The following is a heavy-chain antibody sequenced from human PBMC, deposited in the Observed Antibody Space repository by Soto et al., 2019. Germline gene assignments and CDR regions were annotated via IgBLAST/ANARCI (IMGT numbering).Heavy chain of an antibody. CDR1: GFTFSNAW. J-gene: IGHJ4*02. D-gene: IGHD2-2*01. CDR3: TTEVRWEAAMSY. CDR2: IKSTTDGGTT. Sequence: GGSLRLSCAASGFTFSNAWMSWVRQAPGKGLEWVGRIKSTTDGGTTDYAAPVKGRFTISRDDSKNTLYMLMNSLNAEDSAVYYCTTEVRWEAAMSYWGQGTLVTVSS. V-gene: IGHV3-15*01.